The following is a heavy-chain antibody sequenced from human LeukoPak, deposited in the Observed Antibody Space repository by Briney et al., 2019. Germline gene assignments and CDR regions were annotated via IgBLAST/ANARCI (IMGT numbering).Heavy chain of an antibody. V-gene: IGHV3-74*01. D-gene: IGHD2-2*01. J-gene: IGHJ4*02. CDR2: INSDGIST. CDR1: GFSFSNYW. Sequence: PGGSLRLSCAASGFSFSNYWMHWVRQAPGKGLVWVSRINSDGISTTYADSVKGRFTISRDNAKNTLSLQMNSLIADDTAVYYCAREYCSSKSCPTFDYWGQGTRVTVSS. CDR3: AREYCSSKSCPTFDY.